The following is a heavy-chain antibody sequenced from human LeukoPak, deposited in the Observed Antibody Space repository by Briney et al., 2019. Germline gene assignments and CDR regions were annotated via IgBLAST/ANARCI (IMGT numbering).Heavy chain of an antibody. J-gene: IGHJ6*03. CDR2: INPNSGGT. Sequence: EASVKVSCKASGYTITNNYMHWVRQAPGQGLEWMGWINPNSGGTNYAQKFQGRVTMTRDTSISTAYMELSRLRSDDTAVYYCAREVVPAATYMDVWGKGTTVTISS. CDR3: AREVVPAATYMDV. CDR1: GYTITNNY. D-gene: IGHD2-2*01. V-gene: IGHV1-2*02.